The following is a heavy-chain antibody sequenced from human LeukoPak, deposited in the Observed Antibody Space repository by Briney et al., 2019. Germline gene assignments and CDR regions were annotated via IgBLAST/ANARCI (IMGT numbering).Heavy chain of an antibody. CDR3: ARRDYYDSSGFDY. J-gene: IGHJ4*02. Sequence: SETLSLTCTVSGGSISSSSYYWGWIRQPPGKGLEWIGRIYYSGSTYYNPSLKSRVTISVDTSKNQFSLKLSSVTAADTAVYYCARRDYYDSSGFDYWGQGALVTVSS. D-gene: IGHD3-22*01. CDR2: IYYSGST. V-gene: IGHV4-39*01. CDR1: GGSISSSSYY.